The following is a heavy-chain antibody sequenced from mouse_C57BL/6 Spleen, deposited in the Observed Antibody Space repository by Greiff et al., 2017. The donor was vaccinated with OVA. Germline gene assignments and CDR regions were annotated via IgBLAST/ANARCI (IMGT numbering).Heavy chain of an antibody. Sequence: VKLVESGAELVKPGASVKISCKASGYAFSSYWMNWVKQRPGKGLEWIGQIYPGDGDTNYNGKFKGKATLTADKSSSTAYMQLSSLTSEDSAVYFCAPTMITTGGYYYAMDYWGQGTSVTVSS. CDR1: GYAFSSYW. D-gene: IGHD2-4*01. J-gene: IGHJ4*01. V-gene: IGHV1-80*01. CDR2: IYPGDGDT. CDR3: APTMITTGGYYYAMDY.